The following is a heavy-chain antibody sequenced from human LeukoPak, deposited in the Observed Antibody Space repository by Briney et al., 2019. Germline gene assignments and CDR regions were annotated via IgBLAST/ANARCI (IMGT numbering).Heavy chain of an antibody. CDR3: AKDWNYYGSGSYFDY. D-gene: IGHD3-10*01. CDR2: ISGSGGST. CDR1: GFTFSSYA. J-gene: IGHJ4*02. V-gene: IGHV3-23*01. Sequence: GGSLRLSCAASGFTFSSYAMSWVRQAPGKGLEWVSAISGSGGSTYYADSVKGRFTISRDNSKNTLYLQMNSLRAEDTAVYYCAKDWNYYGSGSYFDYWGQGTLVTVSS.